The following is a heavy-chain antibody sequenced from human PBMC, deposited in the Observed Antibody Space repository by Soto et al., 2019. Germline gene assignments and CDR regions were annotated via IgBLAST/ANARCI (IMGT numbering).Heavy chain of an antibody. CDR3: ARGGGDCSGGSCYFWRYYFDC. CDR2: IYSGGST. J-gene: IGHJ4*02. Sequence: GGSLRLSCAVSGFTVSSNYMSWVRQAPGKGLEWVPVIYSGGSTYYADSVKGRFTISRDNSKNTLYLQMNSLRAEDTAVYYCARGGGDCSGGSCYFWRYYFDCWGQGTLVTVSS. CDR1: GFTVSSNY. V-gene: IGHV3-66*01. D-gene: IGHD2-15*01.